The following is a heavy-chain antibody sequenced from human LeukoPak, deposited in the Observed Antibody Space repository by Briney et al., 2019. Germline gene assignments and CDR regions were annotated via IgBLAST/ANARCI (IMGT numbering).Heavy chain of an antibody. V-gene: IGHV1-69*13. J-gene: IGHJ5*02. CDR3: ARYRKSRIAARHLGFDP. Sequence: SVKVSCKASGGTFSSYAISWVRQAPGQGLEWMGGIIPIFGTANYAQEFQGRVTITADESTSTAYMELSSLRSEDTAVNYCARYRKSRIAARHLGFDPWGQGTLVTVSS. D-gene: IGHD6-6*01. CDR2: IIPIFGTA. CDR1: GGTFSSYA.